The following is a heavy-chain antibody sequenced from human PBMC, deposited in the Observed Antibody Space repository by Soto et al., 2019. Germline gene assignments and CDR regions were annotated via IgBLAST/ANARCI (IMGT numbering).Heavy chain of an antibody. V-gene: IGHV3-23*01. Sequence: EVHLLESGGGLLQPGGSLRLSCSASGFDFSSHTMIWVRQAPGKGLEWVASIGNSGDISNYGDSVKGRFTISRDNSKNTLYMQSNSLRAEDTAIYFWARRQVGYTTAKSWFASWGQGPLVTVSS. CDR2: IGNSGDIS. CDR1: GFDFSSHT. J-gene: IGHJ5*01. D-gene: IGHD1-26*01. CDR3: ARRQVGYTTAKSWFAS.